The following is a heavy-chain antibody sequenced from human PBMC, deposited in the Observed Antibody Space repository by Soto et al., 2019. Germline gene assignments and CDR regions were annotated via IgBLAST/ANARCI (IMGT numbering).Heavy chain of an antibody. CDR2: IIPIFGTA. CDR1: GGTFSSYA. D-gene: IGHD4-17*01. CDR3: ARSYGDFHYYYYYGMDV. V-gene: IGHV1-69*13. Sequence: ASVKVSCKASGGTFSSYAISWVRQAPGQGLEWMGGIIPIFGTANYAQKFQGRVTITADESTSTAYMELSSLRSEDTAVYYCARSYGDFHYYYYYGMDVWGQGTTVTVSS. J-gene: IGHJ6*02.